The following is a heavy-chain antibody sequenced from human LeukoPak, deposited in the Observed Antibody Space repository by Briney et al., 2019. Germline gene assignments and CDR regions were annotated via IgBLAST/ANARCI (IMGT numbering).Heavy chain of an antibody. CDR3: ARARQGGPYYYYYMDV. CDR2: ISAYNANT. Sequence: GASVKVSCKASGYTFTSYGISWVRQAPGQGLELMGWISAYNANTNYAQKLQGRVTMTTDTSTSTAYMELRSLRSDDTDVYYCARARQGGPYYYYYMDVWGKGTTVTISS. J-gene: IGHJ6*03. D-gene: IGHD3-16*01. CDR1: GYTFTSYG. V-gene: IGHV1-18*01.